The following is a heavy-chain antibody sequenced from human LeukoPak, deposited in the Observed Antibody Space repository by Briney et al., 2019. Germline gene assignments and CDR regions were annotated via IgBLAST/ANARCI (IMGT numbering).Heavy chain of an antibody. J-gene: IGHJ6*03. CDR1: QFTFSSYA. D-gene: IGHD2-15*01. CDR2: ISSTGGTT. CDR3: AKNGDRGAYCTGGTCYPYFYYYMDV. V-gene: IGHV3-23*01. Sequence: GGSLRLSCAASQFTFSSYAMSWVRQAPGKGLEWVSSISSTGGTTYYADSVKGRFTISRDNSKNTLYLQMNSLRAEDTAIYYCAKNGDRGAYCTGGTCYPYFYYYMDVWGKGTTVTI.